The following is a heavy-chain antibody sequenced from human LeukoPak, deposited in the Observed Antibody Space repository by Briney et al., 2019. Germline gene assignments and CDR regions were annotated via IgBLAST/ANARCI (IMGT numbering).Heavy chain of an antibody. CDR2: MNPNSGNT. V-gene: IGHV1-8*01. J-gene: IGHJ6*03. D-gene: IGHD1-26*01. CDR1: GYTFTSYD. CDR3: ARAPKWGKANYYYYMDV. Sequence: ASVKVSCKASGYTFTSYDINWVRQATGQGLEWMGWMNPNSGNTGYAQKFQGRVTMTRNTSISTAYMELSSLRSEDTAVYYCARAPKWGKANYYYYMDVWGKGTTVTVSS.